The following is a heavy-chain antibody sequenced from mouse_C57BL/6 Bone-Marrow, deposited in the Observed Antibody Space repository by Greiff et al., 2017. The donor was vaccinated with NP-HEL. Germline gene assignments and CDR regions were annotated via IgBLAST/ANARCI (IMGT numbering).Heavy chain of an antibody. D-gene: IGHD4-1*01. CDR1: GYSFTDYN. V-gene: IGHV1-39*01. J-gene: IGHJ1*03. CDR3: ARRGWNWHWYFDV. Sequence: VQLQQSGPELVKPGASVKISCKASGYSFTDYNMNWVKQSHGKSLEWIGVINPNYGTTSYNQKFKGKATVTVDPSSSTAYMQLNSLTSEDSAVYYCARRGWNWHWYFDVWGTGTTVTVSS. CDR2: INPNYGTT.